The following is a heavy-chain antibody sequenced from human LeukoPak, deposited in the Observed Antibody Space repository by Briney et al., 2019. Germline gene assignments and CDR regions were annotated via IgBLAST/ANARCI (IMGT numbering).Heavy chain of an antibody. Sequence: GESLRLSRAASGFAFSSHWMNWVRQAPGKGLEWVANVNREGSDKNYVDSVKGRFTISRDNAKNSLYLQMNSLRVEDTAVYYCARDGVPGGRDVWGQGTTVTVS. CDR3: ARDGVPGGRDV. CDR1: GFAFSSHW. V-gene: IGHV3-7*01. J-gene: IGHJ6*02. D-gene: IGHD3-16*01. CDR2: VNREGSDK.